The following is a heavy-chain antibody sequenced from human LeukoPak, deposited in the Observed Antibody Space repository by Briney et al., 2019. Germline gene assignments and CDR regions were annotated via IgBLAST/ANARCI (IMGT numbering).Heavy chain of an antibody. Sequence: ASVKVSCKTSGYTFSTYDINWLRQAAGQGLEWMGWMNPNSANTGFAQKFQGRAAITRDTSTATAYLELSGLTSEDTAVYYCARAIRYQLLSGYWGQGTLVTVSS. J-gene: IGHJ4*02. CDR2: MNPNSANT. V-gene: IGHV1-8*02. D-gene: IGHD2-2*01. CDR1: GYTFSTYD. CDR3: ARAIRYQLLSGY.